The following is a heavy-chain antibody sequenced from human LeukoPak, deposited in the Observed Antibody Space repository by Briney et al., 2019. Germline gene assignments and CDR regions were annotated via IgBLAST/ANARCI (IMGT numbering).Heavy chain of an antibody. CDR1: GFTFSDYY. Sequence: PGGSLRLSCAASGFTFSDYYMGWIRQAPGKGLEWVSYISSSGSTIYYADSVKGRFTISRDNAKNSLYLQMNSLRAEDTAVYYCARSILYYYDSSGYSDDAFDIWGQGTMVTVSS. V-gene: IGHV3-11*01. CDR3: ARSILYYYDSSGYSDDAFDI. D-gene: IGHD3-22*01. J-gene: IGHJ3*02. CDR2: ISSSGSTI.